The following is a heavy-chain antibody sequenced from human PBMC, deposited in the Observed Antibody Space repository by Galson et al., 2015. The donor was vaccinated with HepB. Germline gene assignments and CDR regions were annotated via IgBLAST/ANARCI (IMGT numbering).Heavy chain of an antibody. CDR3: AKGYGLFDS. Sequence: SLRLSCAASGFAFDTHAMSWVRQAPGRGLEWISGISGNGDSTFYADSVKGRFTVSRDNSNNMLYLQVSSLRAEDAGLYFCAKGYGLFDSWGQGILVTVSS. CDR2: ISGNGDST. CDR1: GFAFDTHA. V-gene: IGHV3-23*01. J-gene: IGHJ5*01. D-gene: IGHD5-18*01.